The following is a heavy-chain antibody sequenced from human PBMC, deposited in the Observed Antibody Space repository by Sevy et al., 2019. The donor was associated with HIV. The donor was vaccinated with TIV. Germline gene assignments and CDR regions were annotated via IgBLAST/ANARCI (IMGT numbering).Heavy chain of an antibody. Sequence: ASVKVSCKTSGDTFISYDVNWVRQATGQGLEWMGWMNSNTGNTGYAQKFQGRVTMTRYTSIRTAYMELSSLKSEDTAVYYCARASRNRNWSGYYQDYYYFGMDVWGQGTTVTVSS. CDR2: MNSNTGNT. D-gene: IGHD3-3*01. CDR3: ARASRNRNWSGYYQDYYYFGMDV. J-gene: IGHJ6*02. V-gene: IGHV1-8*01. CDR1: GDTFISYD.